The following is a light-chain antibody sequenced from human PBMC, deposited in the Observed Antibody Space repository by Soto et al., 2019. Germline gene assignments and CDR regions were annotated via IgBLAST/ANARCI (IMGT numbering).Light chain of an antibody. V-gene: IGLV2-8*01. Sequence: QSALTQPRSASGSPGQSVTISCTGTSSDVGGYNYVSWYQQHPGKAPKLMIYEVSKRPSGVPDRFSGSKSGNTASLTVSGLQAEDEADNDRRSPEATHTRVSAPGPNVQVF. CDR1: SSDVGGYNY. CDR3: RSPEATHTRVSAPGPNVQV. CDR2: EVS. J-gene: IGLJ2*01.